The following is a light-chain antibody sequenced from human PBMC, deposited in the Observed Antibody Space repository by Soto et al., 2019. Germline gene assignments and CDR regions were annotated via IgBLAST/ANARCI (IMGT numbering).Light chain of an antibody. CDR3: QQVNVYPST. V-gene: IGKV1-9*01. CDR2: DAS. CDR1: QGISSY. J-gene: IGKJ4*01. Sequence: QMTQSPPSLSASLGDRFTITCRASQGISSYLGWYEQKPGKATNLLIYDASTLHSGVPSRFSGGGSGTDFTLTISSLQPEDFATYYCQQVNVYPSTFGGGTKVDI.